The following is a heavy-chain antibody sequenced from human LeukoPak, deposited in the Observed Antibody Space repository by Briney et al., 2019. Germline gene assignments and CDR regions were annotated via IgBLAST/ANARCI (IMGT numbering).Heavy chain of an antibody. CDR3: ARDLWNFDDSDGYNKDFDS. CDR1: GYTFTGYC. CDR2: INPNSGGT. Sequence: ASVKVSCKASGYTFTGYCVHWVRQAPGQGLEWMGWINPNSGGTNCAQKFQGRVTMTRDTSISTAHMELSRLRSDDTAVYYCARDLWNFDDSDGYNKDFDSWGQGTLITVSS. J-gene: IGHJ5*01. D-gene: IGHD3-9*01. V-gene: IGHV1-2*02.